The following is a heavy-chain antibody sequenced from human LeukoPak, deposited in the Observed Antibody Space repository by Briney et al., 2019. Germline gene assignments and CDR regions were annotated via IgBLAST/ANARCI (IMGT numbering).Heavy chain of an antibody. CDR3: ASSVYCSGGSCYSSFDY. CDR1: GYTFTSYY. D-gene: IGHD2-15*01. J-gene: IGHJ4*02. CDR2: INPSGGST. Sequence: ASVKVSCKASGYTFTSYYMHWVRQAPGQGLEWMGIINPSGGSTSYAQKFQGRVTMTRNTSISTAYMELSSLRSEDTAVYYCASSVYCSGGSCYSSFDYWGQGTLVTVSS. V-gene: IGHV1-46*01.